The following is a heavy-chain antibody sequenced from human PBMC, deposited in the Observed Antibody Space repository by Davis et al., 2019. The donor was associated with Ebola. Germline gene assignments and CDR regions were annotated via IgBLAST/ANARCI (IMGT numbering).Heavy chain of an antibody. J-gene: IGHJ4*02. V-gene: IGHV5-51*01. Sequence: PGGSLRLSCKGSGYSFTSYWIGWVRQLPGKGLEWMGIIYPGDSDTRYSPSFQGQVTISADKSISTAYLQWSSLKASDTAMYYCAGTDAIYGDYGYWGQGTLVTVSS. CDR2: IYPGDSDT. D-gene: IGHD4-17*01. CDR3: AGTDAIYGDYGY. CDR1: GYSFTSYW.